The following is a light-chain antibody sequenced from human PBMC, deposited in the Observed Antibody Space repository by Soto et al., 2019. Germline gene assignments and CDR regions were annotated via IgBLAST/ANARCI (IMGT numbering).Light chain of an antibody. J-gene: IGKJ2*01. V-gene: IGKV3-20*01. CDR2: HAS. CDR3: QQYASARRT. CDR1: QSVSRNF. Sequence: ENVLTQSPGTLSLSPGERATLSCRASQSVSRNFLAWYQQKPGQAPRLLIYHASNRATSIPERFSGSGSGTDFTLTISRLEPEDFAMYYCQQYASARRTFGQGTNLEIK.